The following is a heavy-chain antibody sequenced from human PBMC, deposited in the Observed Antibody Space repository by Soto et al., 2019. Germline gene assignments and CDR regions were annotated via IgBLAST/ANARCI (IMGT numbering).Heavy chain of an antibody. V-gene: IGHV3-23*01. CDR3: GKGRIAGTYQTDY. D-gene: IGHD1-20*01. CDR2: ISGGGST. CDR1: GFTFSSYA. Sequence: GGSLRLSCAASGFTFSSYAMSWVRQAPGKGLEWVSAISGGGSTYYADSVKGRFTISRDNSKNTLYLQMNSLRAEDTAVYYCGKGRIAGTYQTDYWGQGTLVTVSS. J-gene: IGHJ4*02.